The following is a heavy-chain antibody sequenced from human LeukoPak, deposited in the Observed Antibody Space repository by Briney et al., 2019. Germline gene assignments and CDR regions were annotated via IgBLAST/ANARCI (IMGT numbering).Heavy chain of an antibody. J-gene: IGHJ4*02. CDR3: ARDLGGIYFDY. CDR1: DASNSGHY. V-gene: IGHV4-59*11. D-gene: IGHD1-26*01. Sequence: SETLSLTCIVSDASNSGHYWSWIRQPPGKGLEWIGSIHFSGSTNYNPSLRSRVTISVDTSKNQLSLKLSSVTAADTAVYCCARDLGGIYFDYWGQGTLVTVSS. CDR2: IHFSGST.